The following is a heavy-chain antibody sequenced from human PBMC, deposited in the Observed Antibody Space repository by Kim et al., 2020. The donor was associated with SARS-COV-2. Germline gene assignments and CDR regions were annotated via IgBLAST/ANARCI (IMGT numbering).Heavy chain of an antibody. CDR3: AREIGILTGRSIVYYFDY. V-gene: IGHV4-59*01. J-gene: IGHJ4*02. D-gene: IGHD3-9*01. CDR2: IYYSGST. CDR1: GGSISSYY. Sequence: SETLSLTCTVSGGSISSYYWSWIRQPPGKGLEWIGYIYYSGSTNYNPSLKSRVTISVDTSKNQFSLKLSSVTAADTAVYYCAREIGILTGRSIVYYFDYWGQGTLVTVSS.